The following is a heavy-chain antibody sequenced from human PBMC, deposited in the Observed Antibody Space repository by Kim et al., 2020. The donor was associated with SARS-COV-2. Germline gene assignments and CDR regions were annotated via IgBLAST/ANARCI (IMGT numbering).Heavy chain of an antibody. CDR3: ARDQWGYYGSGSYFPLDY. J-gene: IGHJ4*02. Sequence: NGRFTITRDNAKNSLYLQMNSLRDEDPAVYYCARDQWGYYGSGSYFPLDYWGQGTLVTVSS. V-gene: IGHV3-48*02. D-gene: IGHD3-10*01.